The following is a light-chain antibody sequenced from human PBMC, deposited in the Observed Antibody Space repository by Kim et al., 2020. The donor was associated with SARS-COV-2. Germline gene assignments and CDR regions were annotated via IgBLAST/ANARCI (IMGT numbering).Light chain of an antibody. CDR3: SSYTGTTTSVL. Sequence: QSITIPCDGTSTDVGGYNSVSWYQQHPGKAPKLMIYDVSNRPSGVSNRFSGSKSDNTASLTISGLQAEDEADYFCSSYTGTTTSVLFGGGTKVTVL. CDR2: DVS. V-gene: IGLV2-14*03. CDR1: STDVGGYNS. J-gene: IGLJ2*01.